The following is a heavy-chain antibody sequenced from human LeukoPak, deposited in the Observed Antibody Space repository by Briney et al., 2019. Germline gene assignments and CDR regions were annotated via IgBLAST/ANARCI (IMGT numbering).Heavy chain of an antibody. D-gene: IGHD3-22*01. CDR1: GFTFSSYA. CDR2: ISGSGGST. V-gene: IGHV3-23*01. Sequence: GGSLRLSGAASGFTFSSYAMSWVRQAPGKGLEWVSAISGSGGSTYYADSVKGRFTISRDNSKNTLYLQMNSLRAEDTAVYYCAKVGGPSPYYYDSSGYLRGYFDYWGQGTLVTVSS. J-gene: IGHJ4*02. CDR3: AKVGGPSPYYYDSSGYLRGYFDY.